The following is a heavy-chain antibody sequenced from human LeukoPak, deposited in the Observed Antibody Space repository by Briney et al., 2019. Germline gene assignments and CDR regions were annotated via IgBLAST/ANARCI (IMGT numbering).Heavy chain of an antibody. CDR1: GFTFSSYA. CDR2: ISGSGGST. D-gene: IGHD3-3*01. CDR3: AKDQLRFLEWHWYFDL. J-gene: IGHJ2*01. V-gene: IGHV3-23*01. Sequence: GGSLRLSCAASGFTFSSYAMSWVRQAPGKGLEWVSAISGSGGSTYYADSVKGRFTISRDNSKNTPYLQMNSLRAEDTAVYYCAKDQLRFLEWHWYFDLWGRGTLVTVSS.